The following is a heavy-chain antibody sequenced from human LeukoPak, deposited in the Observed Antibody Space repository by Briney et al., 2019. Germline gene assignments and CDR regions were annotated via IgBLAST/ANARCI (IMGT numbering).Heavy chain of an antibody. V-gene: IGHV3-7*03. CDR1: GFTFSSYW. Sequence: GGSLRLSCAASGFTFSSYWMDWARQAPGKGLEWVASINHNGNVNYYVDSVKGRFTISRDNAKNSLYLQMSSLRAEDTAVYFCARGGGLDVWGQGATVTVSS. D-gene: IGHD3-16*01. CDR3: ARGGGLDV. J-gene: IGHJ6*02. CDR2: INHNGNVN.